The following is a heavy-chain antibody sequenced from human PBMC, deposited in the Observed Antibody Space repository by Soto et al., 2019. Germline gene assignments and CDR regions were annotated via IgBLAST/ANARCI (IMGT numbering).Heavy chain of an antibody. CDR2: IRGSGDNT. Sequence: EVQLLESGGGLVQPGGSLRLSCAASGFTFRSYAMSWVRQAPGKGLEWVSAIRGSGDNTYYADSVKGRFTISRDNSKNTLYLRMNSLRAEDTAVYYCAKDHDDYAEYFQHWGQGTLVTVSS. CDR1: GFTFRSYA. V-gene: IGHV3-23*01. D-gene: IGHD4-17*01. CDR3: AKDHDDYAEYFQH. J-gene: IGHJ1*01.